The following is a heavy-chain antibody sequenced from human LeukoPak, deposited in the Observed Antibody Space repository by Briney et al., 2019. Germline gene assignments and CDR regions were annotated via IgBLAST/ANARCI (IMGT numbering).Heavy chain of an antibody. CDR1: GGTFSSYA. V-gene: IGHV1-69*13. CDR3: ARERSPWSDDIP. D-gene: IGHD1-1*01. J-gene: IGHJ5*02. Sequence: GASVKVSCKASGGTFSSYAISWVRQAPGQGLEWMGGIIPIFGTANYAQKFQGRVTITADESTSTAYMELSSLRSEDTAVYYCARERSPWSDDIPWGQGTLVTVSS. CDR2: IIPIFGTA.